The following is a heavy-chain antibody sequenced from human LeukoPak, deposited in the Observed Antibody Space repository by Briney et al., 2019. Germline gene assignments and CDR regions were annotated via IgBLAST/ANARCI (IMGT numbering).Heavy chain of an antibody. V-gene: IGHV4-59*08. Sequence: SETLSLTCTVSGGSISSYYWSWIRQPPGKGLEWIGYIYYSGSTNYNPSLKSRVTISVDTSKNLFSLNLSSVTAADTAVYYCARAHYYDSSGYYYWGQGTLVTVSS. CDR1: GGSISSYY. CDR2: IYYSGST. CDR3: ARAHYYDSSGYYY. D-gene: IGHD3-22*01. J-gene: IGHJ4*02.